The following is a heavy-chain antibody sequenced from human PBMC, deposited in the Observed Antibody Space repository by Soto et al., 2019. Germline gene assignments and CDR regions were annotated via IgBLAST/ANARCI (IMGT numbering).Heavy chain of an antibody. CDR3: VIETVAAAYVETSPFDF. D-gene: IGHD2-15*01. Sequence: GGSLRLSCAASGFTFSSYAMGWVRQAPGPGLERVSIIDGNGGDTSLADPVKGRFTISRDNFENTLYLHMNCLRAEDTARYYCVIETVAAAYVETSPFDFWGQGIQVTVSS. CDR1: GFTFSSYA. V-gene: IGHV3-23*01. J-gene: IGHJ4*02. CDR2: IDGNGGDT.